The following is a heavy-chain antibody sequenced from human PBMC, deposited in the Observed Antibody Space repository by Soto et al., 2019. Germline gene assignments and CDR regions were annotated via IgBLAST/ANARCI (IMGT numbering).Heavy chain of an antibody. V-gene: IGHV1-3*05. CDR2: INAGNGNT. CDR3: ARAVAVPADFDY. CDR1: GYTFTGYA. Sequence: QVQLVQSGAEEKKPGASVKVSCKASGYTFTGYAMHWVRQAPRQRLEWMGWINAGNGNTKYSQKFQGRVTITRDTSASAAYMELSSLSSEDTAVYYCARAVAVPADFDYWGQGTLVTVSS. J-gene: IGHJ4*02. D-gene: IGHD6-19*01.